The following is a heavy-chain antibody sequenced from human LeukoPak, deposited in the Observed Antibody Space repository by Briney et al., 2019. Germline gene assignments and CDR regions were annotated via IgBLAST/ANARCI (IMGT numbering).Heavy chain of an antibody. Sequence: GGSLRLSCAASGFTFTSYGISWVRQAPGQGLEWMGWISAYNGNTNYAQKLQGRVTMTTDTSTSTAYMELRSLRSDDTAVYYCARQPPYYYDSSGYYPVDYWGQGTLVTVSS. J-gene: IGHJ4*02. V-gene: IGHV1-18*01. CDR1: GFTFTSYG. D-gene: IGHD3-22*01. CDR3: ARQPPYYYDSSGYYPVDY. CDR2: ISAYNGNT.